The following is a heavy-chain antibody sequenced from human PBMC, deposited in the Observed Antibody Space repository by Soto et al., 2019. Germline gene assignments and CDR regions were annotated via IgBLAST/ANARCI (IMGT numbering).Heavy chain of an antibody. CDR1: GGSASSGSYY. D-gene: IGHD3-22*01. J-gene: IGHJ6*02. CDR3: ARERYYYDSSGYYSYYYGMDV. Sequence: PSETLSLTCTVSGGSASSGSYYWSWIRQPPGKGLEWIGYIYYSGSTNYNPSLKSRVTISVDTSKNQFSLKLSSVTAADTAVYYCARERYYYDSSGYYSYYYGMDVWGQGTTVTVSS. CDR2: IYYSGST. V-gene: IGHV4-61*01.